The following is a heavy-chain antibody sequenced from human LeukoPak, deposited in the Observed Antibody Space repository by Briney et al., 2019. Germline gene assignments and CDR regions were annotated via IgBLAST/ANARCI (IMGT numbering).Heavy chain of an antibody. CDR2: IKSKTDGGTT. J-gene: IGHJ6*02. V-gene: IGHV3-15*01. Sequence: GGSLRLSCAASGFTFSNAWMSWVRQAPGKGLEWVGRIKSKTDGGTTDYAAPVKGRFTTSRDDSKNTLYLQMNSLKTEDTAVYYCTTDIVVVPAAIGYRDYYYYYGMDVWGQGTTVTVSS. CDR1: GFTFSNAW. CDR3: TTDIVVVPAAIGYRDYYYYYGMDV. D-gene: IGHD2-2*01.